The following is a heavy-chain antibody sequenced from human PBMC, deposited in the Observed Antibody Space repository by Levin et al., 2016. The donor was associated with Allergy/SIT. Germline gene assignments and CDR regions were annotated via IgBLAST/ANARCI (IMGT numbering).Heavy chain of an antibody. J-gene: IGHJ4*02. D-gene: IGHD6-13*01. CDR1: GYTFTSYY. V-gene: IGHV1-46*03. CDR3: ARDGSGYSSSWYLPRVTAQSDY. CDR2: INPSGGST. Sequence: ASVKVSCKASGYTFTSYYMHWVRQAPGQGLEWMGIINPSGGSTSYAQKFQGRVTMTRDTSTSTVYMELSSLRSEDTAVYYCARDGSGYSSSWYLPRVTAQSDYWGQGTLVTVSS.